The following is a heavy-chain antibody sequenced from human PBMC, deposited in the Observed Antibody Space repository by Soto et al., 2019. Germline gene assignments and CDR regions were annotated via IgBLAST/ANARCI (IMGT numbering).Heavy chain of an antibody. CDR1: GGSISSGGYY. Sequence: QVQLQESGPGLVKPSQTLSLTCTVSGGSISSGGYYWGWIRQHPGKGLVWIGYIYYSGSTYYNPSLKSRVTISGDPSKNQCSLKLSDVTAADTAVYYCARGRDVVLVAAKGFDYWGQGTLVTVSS. CDR2: IYYSGST. CDR3: ARGRDVVLVAAKGFDY. J-gene: IGHJ4*02. D-gene: IGHD2-15*01. V-gene: IGHV4-31*03.